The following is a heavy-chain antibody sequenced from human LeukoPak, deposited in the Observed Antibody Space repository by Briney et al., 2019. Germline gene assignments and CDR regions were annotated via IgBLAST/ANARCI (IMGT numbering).Heavy chain of an antibody. CDR2: ISPDRRST. D-gene: IGHD5-18*01. Sequence: PGGSLRLSCAASGFTFSVFWMFWVRQAPGQGLVWVSHISPDRRSTNYADSVKGRFTISRDNARNTLYLQLNSLTAEDTAVYYCAMGYKSAYSWDYWGQGTLVTVSS. J-gene: IGHJ4*02. CDR1: GFTFSVFW. V-gene: IGHV3-74*01. CDR3: AMGYKSAYSWDY.